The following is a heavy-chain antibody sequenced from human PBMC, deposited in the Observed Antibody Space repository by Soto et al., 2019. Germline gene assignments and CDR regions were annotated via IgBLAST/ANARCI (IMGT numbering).Heavy chain of an antibody. CDR1: GGYISSGGYY. D-gene: IGHD5-12*01. Sequence: SETLSLTCTVSGGYISSGGYYRSWIRQHPGKGLEWIGYIYYSGSTYYNPSLKSRVTISVDTSKNQFSLKLSSVTAADTAVYYCARELATIISPMDVWGQGSTVTVSS. J-gene: IGHJ6*02. V-gene: IGHV4-31*03. CDR3: ARELATIISPMDV. CDR2: IYYSGST.